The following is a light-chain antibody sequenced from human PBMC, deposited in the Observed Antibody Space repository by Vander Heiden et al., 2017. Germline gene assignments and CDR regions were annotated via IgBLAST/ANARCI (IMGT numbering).Light chain of an antibody. CDR2: LGS. J-gene: IGKJ3*01. CDR1: QSLLHSNGYNY. CDR3: MQALQTPCT. V-gene: IGKV2-28*01. Sequence: DIVMTPSPLSLPVTPGEPASISCRSSQSLLHSNGYNYLDWYLQKPGQSPQLLIYLGSNRASGVPDRFSGSGSGTDFTLKISRVEAEDVGVYYCMQALQTPCTFGPGTKVDIK.